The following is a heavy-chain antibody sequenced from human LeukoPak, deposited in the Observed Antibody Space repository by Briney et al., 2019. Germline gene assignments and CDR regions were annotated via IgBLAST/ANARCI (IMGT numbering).Heavy chain of an antibody. V-gene: IGHV1-69*05. CDR1: GGTLSSYA. CDR2: IIPIFGTA. Sequence: RSSVKVSCKASGGTLSSYAISWVRQAPGQGLEWMRRIIPIFGTANYAQKFQGRVTITTDESTSTAYMELSSLRSEDTAVYYCSVVATTYYFDYWGQGTLVTVSS. D-gene: IGHD5-12*01. J-gene: IGHJ4*02. CDR3: SVVATTYYFDY.